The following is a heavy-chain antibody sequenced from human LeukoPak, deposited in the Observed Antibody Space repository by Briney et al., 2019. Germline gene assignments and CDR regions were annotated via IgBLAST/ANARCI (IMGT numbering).Heavy chain of an antibody. Sequence: GGSLRLSCAASGFTFSSYAMDWVRQAPGKGLEWVALMSYDGSYKYYADSVKGRFTISRDNSKNTLYLQMNSLRAEDTAVYYCAKDPDYGDYTNWFDPWGQGTLVTVSS. CDR1: GFTFSSYA. D-gene: IGHD4-17*01. CDR3: AKDPDYGDYTNWFDP. CDR2: MSYDGSYK. V-gene: IGHV3-30*04. J-gene: IGHJ5*02.